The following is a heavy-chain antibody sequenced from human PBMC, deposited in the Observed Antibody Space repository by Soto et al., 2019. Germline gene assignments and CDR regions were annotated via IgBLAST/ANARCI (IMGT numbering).Heavy chain of an antibody. CDR2: ITGSGGAM. D-gene: IGHD2-21*01. CDR3: AKVALFILGSPF. J-gene: IGHJ4*02. Sequence: EVKLVESGGGLVQPGGSLRLSCTASGFDFSGSEMNWFRQAPGKGLEWVAYITGSGGAMFHADSVKGRFSISRDNAKNSLFLEMNTLTADDASLYYCAKVALFILGSPFWGQGTLVTVSS. CDR1: GFDFSGSE. V-gene: IGHV3-48*03.